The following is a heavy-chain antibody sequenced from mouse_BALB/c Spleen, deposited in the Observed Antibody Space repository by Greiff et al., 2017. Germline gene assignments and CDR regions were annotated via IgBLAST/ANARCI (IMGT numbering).Heavy chain of an antibody. D-gene: IGHD1-1*01. V-gene: IGHV5-17*02. CDR1: GFTFSSFG. CDR2: ISSGSSTI. Sequence: EVQVVESGGGLVQPGGSRKLSCAASGFTFSSFGMHWVRQAPEKGLEWVAYISSGSSTIYYADTVKGRFTISRDNPKNTLFLQMTSLRSEDTAMYYCARSYGSNFDYWGQGTTLTVSS. CDR3: ARSYGSNFDY. J-gene: IGHJ2*01.